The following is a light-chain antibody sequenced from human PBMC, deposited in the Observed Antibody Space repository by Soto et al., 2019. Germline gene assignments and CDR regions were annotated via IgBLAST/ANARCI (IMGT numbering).Light chain of an antibody. J-gene: IGKJ1*01. V-gene: IGKV3-20*01. CDR1: QSVSSSF. CDR2: GAS. Sequence: EIVLTQSPGTLSLSPGERATLSCRASQSVSSSFLARYQPKPGHAPRLLIYGASSRATGIPDRFSGSGSGTDFTLTISRLEPEDFAVYYCHQYGSSPATFGQGTKVDIK. CDR3: HQYGSSPAT.